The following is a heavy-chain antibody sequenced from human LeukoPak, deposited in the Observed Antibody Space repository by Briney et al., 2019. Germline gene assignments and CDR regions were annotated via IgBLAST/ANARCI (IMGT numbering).Heavy chain of an antibody. CDR1: GGSINSHY. CDR3: ASRPADTTWYGVFDY. Sequence: SETLSLTCSVSGGSINSHYWSWIRQPPGNRLEWIGYIFNTGNTNYNPSLASRVTMSVDTSRAQFFLRLSPVTAADTAIYYCASRPADTTWYGVFDYWSQGTLVTVSS. D-gene: IGHD3-10*01. J-gene: IGHJ4*02. V-gene: IGHV4-59*11. CDR2: IFNTGNT.